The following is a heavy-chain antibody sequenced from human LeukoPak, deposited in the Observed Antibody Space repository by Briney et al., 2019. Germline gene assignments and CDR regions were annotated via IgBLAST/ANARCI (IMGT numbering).Heavy chain of an antibody. CDR3: AKMRPEIVVVAEIDY. J-gene: IGHJ4*02. V-gene: IGHV3-23*01. CDR2: IRNDGSIT. CDR1: GLTFSTYA. D-gene: IGHD2-15*01. Sequence: PGGSLRLSCAASGLTFSTYAMSWVRQAPGKGLDWVSAIRNDGSITYYADSVKGRFTISRDNSKNTLYLQMNSLRAEDTALYYCAKMRPEIVVVAEIDYWGQGALVTVSS.